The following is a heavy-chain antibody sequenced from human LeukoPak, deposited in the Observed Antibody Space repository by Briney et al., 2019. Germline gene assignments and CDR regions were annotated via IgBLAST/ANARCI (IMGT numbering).Heavy chain of an antibody. CDR1: GFTFSSYA. D-gene: IGHD3-22*01. CDR2: ISGSGGST. CDR3: AKDDTPYYYDSSGYYLYGMDV. V-gene: IGHV3-23*01. J-gene: IGHJ6*02. Sequence: GGSLRLSCAASGFTFSSYAMSWVRRAPGKGLEWVSAISGSGGSTYYADSVKGRFTISRDNSKNTLYLQMNSLRAEDTAVYYCAKDDTPYYYDSSGYYLYGMDVWGQGTTVTVSS.